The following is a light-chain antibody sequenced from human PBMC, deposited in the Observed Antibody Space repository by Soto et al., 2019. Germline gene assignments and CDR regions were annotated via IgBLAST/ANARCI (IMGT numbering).Light chain of an antibody. Sequence: DIQMTQSPSTLSASVGDRVTMTFRASQSISSWLSWYQQKPGKAPKLLIYDASSLESGVPSRFSGSGSGTEFTLTISSLQPDDFATYYCQQYNSYPWTFGQGTKVDIK. J-gene: IGKJ1*01. CDR3: QQYNSYPWT. CDR2: DAS. CDR1: QSISSW. V-gene: IGKV1-5*01.